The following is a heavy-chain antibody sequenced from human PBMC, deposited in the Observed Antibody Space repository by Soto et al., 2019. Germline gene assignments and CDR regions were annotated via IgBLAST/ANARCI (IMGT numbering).Heavy chain of an antibody. CDR2: IFHTGTT. V-gene: IGHV4-61*01. CDR1: GGSVSSGNYY. Sequence: QVQLQESGSGLVKPSETLSLTCTVSGGSVSSGNYYWSWIRQPPGKGLEWIGYIFHTGTTNYNPSLKSRVAISLDTSMNQFSRKLSSVTAADTAVYYCTRAPVSGSYCFDFWGQGTPVTVSS. J-gene: IGHJ4*02. CDR3: TRAPVSGSYCFDF. D-gene: IGHD1-26*01.